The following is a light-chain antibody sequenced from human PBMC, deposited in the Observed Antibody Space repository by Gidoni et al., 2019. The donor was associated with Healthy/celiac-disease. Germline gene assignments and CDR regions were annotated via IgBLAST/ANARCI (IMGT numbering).Light chain of an antibody. V-gene: IGKV1-39*01. CDR1: QSISSY. CDR2: AAS. CDR3: QQSYSTPRT. J-gene: IGKJ1*01. Sequence: DIQMTQSPSSLSASVGDRVTITCLASQSISSYLNWYQQKPGKAPNLLIYAASSLQSGVPSRFSGSGSGTDFTLTISRLQPEDFATYYCQQSYSTPRTFGQGTKVEIK.